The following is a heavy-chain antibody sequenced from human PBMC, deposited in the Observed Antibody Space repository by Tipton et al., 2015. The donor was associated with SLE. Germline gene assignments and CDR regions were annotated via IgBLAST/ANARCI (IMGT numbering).Heavy chain of an antibody. CDR2: INYSGST. V-gene: IGHV4-34*01. CDR1: GGPFSGYY. CDR3: ANFWSAYDH. Sequence: GSLRLSCAVYGGPFSGYYWTWIRQPPGKGLEWIGEINYSGSTNYNPSLKSRVTMSVDTSKNQFSLKLTSVTAADTAVYFCANFWSAYDHWGQGALVTVSS. D-gene: IGHD3-3*01. J-gene: IGHJ5*02.